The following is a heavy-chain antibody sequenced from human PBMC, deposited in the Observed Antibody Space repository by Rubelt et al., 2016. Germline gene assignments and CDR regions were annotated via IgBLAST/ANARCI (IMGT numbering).Heavy chain of an antibody. CDR3: ARDLRVRGVTGVFDY. CDR2: ISYSGST. Sequence: QVQLQESGPGLVKPSQTLSLTCTVSGGSISSGSFYWSWLRQHPGKGLEWIGYISYSGSTDYNPSLKSRVTISLNTSKNQVFRKRTAGTAAETAVYYCARDLRVRGVTGVFDYWGQGTLVTVSS. D-gene: IGHD3-10*01. V-gene: IGHV4-31*03. CDR1: GGSISSGSFY. J-gene: IGHJ4*02.